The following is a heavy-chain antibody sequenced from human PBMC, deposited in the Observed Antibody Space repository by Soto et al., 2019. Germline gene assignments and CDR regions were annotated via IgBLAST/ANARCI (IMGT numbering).Heavy chain of an antibody. D-gene: IGHD1-26*01. J-gene: IGHJ4*02. V-gene: IGHV4-59*01. Sequence: QVQLQESGPGLVKPSETLSLTCTVSGGSISSYYWSWIRQPPGKGLEWIGYIYYSGSTNYNPSLKSRVTISVDTSKNQFSLKLSSVTAADTAVYYCANSPGSWRFDYWGQGTLVTVSS. CDR1: GGSISSYY. CDR3: ANSPGSWRFDY. CDR2: IYYSGST.